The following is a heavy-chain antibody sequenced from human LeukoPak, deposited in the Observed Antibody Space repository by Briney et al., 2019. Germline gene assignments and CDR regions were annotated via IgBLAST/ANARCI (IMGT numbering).Heavy chain of an antibody. J-gene: IGHJ5*02. D-gene: IGHD2-21*01. Sequence: GGSLRLSCAASGFTFSSYSVNWVRQAPGKGLEWVSSISSSSSYIYYADSVKGRFTISRDNAKNSLYLQMNSLRAEDTAVYYCARDGVEFYNWFDPWGQGTLVTVSS. V-gene: IGHV3-21*01. CDR1: GFTFSSYS. CDR2: ISSSSSYI. CDR3: ARDGVEFYNWFDP.